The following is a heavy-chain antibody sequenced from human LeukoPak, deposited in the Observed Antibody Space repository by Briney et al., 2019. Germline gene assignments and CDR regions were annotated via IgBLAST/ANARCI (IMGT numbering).Heavy chain of an antibody. Sequence: SETLSLTCTVSGGSISSYYWSWIRQPPGKGLEWIGEINHSGSTNYNPSLKSRVTISVDTSKNQFSLKLSSVTAADTAVYYCARGQYGYGGFDYWGQGTLVTVSS. V-gene: IGHV4-34*01. D-gene: IGHD5-12*01. CDR3: ARGQYGYGGFDY. CDR2: INHSGST. J-gene: IGHJ4*02. CDR1: GGSISSYY.